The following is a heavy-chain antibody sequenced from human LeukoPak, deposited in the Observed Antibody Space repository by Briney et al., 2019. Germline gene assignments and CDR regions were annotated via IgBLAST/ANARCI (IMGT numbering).Heavy chain of an antibody. J-gene: IGHJ4*02. Sequence: SQTLSLTCAISGDSVSSNSAAWNWIRQSPSRGLEWLGRTYYRSKWYNDYAVSVKSRIGINPDTSKNQFSLQLSSVTPEDTAVYYCAGDRGYCSAGSCYSFDYWGQGTLVTVSS. V-gene: IGHV6-1*01. D-gene: IGHD2-15*01. CDR1: GDSVSSNSAA. CDR2: TYYRSKWYN. CDR3: AGDRGYCSAGSCYSFDY.